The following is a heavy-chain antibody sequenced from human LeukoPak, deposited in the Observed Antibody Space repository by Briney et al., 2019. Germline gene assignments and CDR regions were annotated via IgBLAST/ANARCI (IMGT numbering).Heavy chain of an antibody. J-gene: IGHJ4*02. Sequence: GGSLRLSCAASGFTFSNYWMSWIRQAPGKGLEWVANIKQDGSVKNYVDSVKGRFTISRDNAKNSLYLQMNSLRAEDTAVYYCAKAEVVVAADDYWGQGTLVTVSS. V-gene: IGHV3-7*03. CDR3: AKAEVVVAADDY. CDR2: IKQDGSVK. D-gene: IGHD2-15*01. CDR1: GFTFSNYW.